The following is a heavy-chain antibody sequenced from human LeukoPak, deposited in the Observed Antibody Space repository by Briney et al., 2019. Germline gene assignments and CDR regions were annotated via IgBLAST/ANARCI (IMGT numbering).Heavy chain of an antibody. CDR1: GFTFSSYN. J-gene: IGHJ4*02. D-gene: IGHD3-22*01. Sequence: GGSLRLSCAASGFTFSSYNMNWVRQAPGKALDWVSYISSSSSTIYYADSVKGRFTISRDNAKNSLYLQMNSLRAEDTAVYYCARDYDSSGYYSDYWGQGTLVTVSS. CDR3: ARDYDSSGYYSDY. CDR2: ISSSSSTI. V-gene: IGHV3-48*01.